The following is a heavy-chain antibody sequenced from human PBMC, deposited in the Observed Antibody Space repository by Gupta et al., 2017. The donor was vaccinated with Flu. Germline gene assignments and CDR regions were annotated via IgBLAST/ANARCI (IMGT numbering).Heavy chain of an antibody. Sequence: YTFVNDGISWVRQAPGQGLEWLGWISTFSGHTNYAPRCQGRVILTTDAATSTAFMELRSLTSADTAVYYCAREDKCLDPWGQGTLVTVSS. CDR3: AREDKCLDP. CDR2: ISTFSGHT. J-gene: IGHJ5*02. V-gene: IGHV1-18*01. CDR1: YTFVNDG.